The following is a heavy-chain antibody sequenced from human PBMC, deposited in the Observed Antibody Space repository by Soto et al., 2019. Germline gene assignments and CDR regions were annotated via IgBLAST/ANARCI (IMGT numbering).Heavy chain of an antibody. CDR3: ARGYSGYDSYYMDV. D-gene: IGHD5-12*01. CDR1: GYTFTSYY. V-gene: IGHV1-46*04. J-gene: IGHJ6*03. Sequence: ASVKVSCKASGYTFTSYYMRWVRQAPGQGLEWMGIINPSNGSTSYAQKLQGRVTMTRDTSTSTAYMELRSLRSEDTAVYYCARGYSGYDSYYMDVWGKGTTVTVSS. CDR2: INPSNGST.